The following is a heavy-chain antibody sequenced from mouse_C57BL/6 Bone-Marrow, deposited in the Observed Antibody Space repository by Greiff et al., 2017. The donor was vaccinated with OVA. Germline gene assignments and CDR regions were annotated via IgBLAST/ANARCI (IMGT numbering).Heavy chain of an antibody. D-gene: IGHD2-4*01. CDR3: ASGGYDYGGVYWYFDV. CDR2: ISYSGST. V-gene: IGHV3-8*01. J-gene: IGHJ1*03. CDR1: GYSITSDY. Sequence: EVQRVESGPGLAKPSQTLSLTCSVTGYSITSDYWNWIRKFPGHKLEYMGYISYSGSTYYNPSLKSRISITRDTSKNQYYLQLNSVTTEDTATYYCASGGYDYGGVYWYFDVWGTGTTVTVSS.